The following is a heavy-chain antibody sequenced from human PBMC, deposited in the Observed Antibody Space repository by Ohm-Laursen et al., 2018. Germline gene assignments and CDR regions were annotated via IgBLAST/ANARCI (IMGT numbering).Heavy chain of an antibody. CDR1: GFTFSSYG. D-gene: IGHD6-19*01. Sequence: RSLRLSCSASGFTFSSYGMHWVRQAPGKGLEWVAVIWYDGSNKYYADSVKGRFTISRDNSKNTLYLQMNSLRAEDTAVYYCARDYSRGYSSGWYEAYWGQGTLVTVSS. J-gene: IGHJ4*02. CDR3: ARDYSRGYSSGWYEAY. CDR2: IWYDGSNK. V-gene: IGHV3-33*08.